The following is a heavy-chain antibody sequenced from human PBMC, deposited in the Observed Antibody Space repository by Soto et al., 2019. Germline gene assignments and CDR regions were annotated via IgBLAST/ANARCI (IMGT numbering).Heavy chain of an antibody. J-gene: IGHJ4*02. V-gene: IGHV3-23*01. D-gene: IGHD6-19*01. CDR3: AKEGEHSSGWANFDY. Sequence: GGSLRLSCAASGFTFSNYAMSWVRQAPGKGLEWVSVISGSGGSTYDADSAKGRFTISRDNSKNTLYLQMSSLRVEDTAVYYCAKEGEHSSGWANFDYWGQGTLVTVSS. CDR1: GFTFSNYA. CDR2: ISGSGGST.